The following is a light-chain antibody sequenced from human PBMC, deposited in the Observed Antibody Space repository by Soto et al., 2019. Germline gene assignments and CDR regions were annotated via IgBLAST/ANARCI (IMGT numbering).Light chain of an antibody. CDR3: MQALQTPT. V-gene: IGKV2-28*01. J-gene: IGKJ4*01. Sequence: EIVLTQSPPSLPVTPGEPASIACRSSQSLLHSNGYNYLDWYLQKPGQSPQPLIFLGSNRASGVPDRVSGSGSGTDFTLKISRVEAEDVGVYYCMQALQTPTFGGGTKVEIK. CDR1: QSLLHSNGYNY. CDR2: LGS.